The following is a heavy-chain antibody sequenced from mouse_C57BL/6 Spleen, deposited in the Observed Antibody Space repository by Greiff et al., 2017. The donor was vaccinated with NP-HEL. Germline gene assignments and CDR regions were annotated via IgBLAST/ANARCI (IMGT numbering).Heavy chain of an antibody. CDR3: ARNSAIYYGYGGYFDV. Sequence: QVQLQQPGPELVKPGASVKLSCKASGYTFTSYWMHWVKQRPGQGLEWIGNINPSNGGTNYNEKFKSKATLTVDKSSSTAYMQLSSLTSEDSAVYYCARNSAIYYGYGGYFDVWGTGTTVTVSS. D-gene: IGHD2-2*01. J-gene: IGHJ1*03. V-gene: IGHV1-53*01. CDR2: INPSNGGT. CDR1: GYTFTSYW.